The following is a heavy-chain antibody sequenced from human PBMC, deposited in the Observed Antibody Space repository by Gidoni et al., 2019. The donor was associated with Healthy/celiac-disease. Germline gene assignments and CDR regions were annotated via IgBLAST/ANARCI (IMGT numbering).Heavy chain of an antibody. CDR3: ARAWLDVWGSYRYREGVGYYFDY. J-gene: IGHJ4*02. D-gene: IGHD3-16*02. CDR2: IYTSGST. V-gene: IGHV4-61*02. Sequence: QVQLQESGPGLVKPSQTLSLTCTVSGGSISSGSYYWSWIRQPAGKGLEWIGRIYTSGSTNYNPSLKSRVTISVDTSKNQFSLKLSSVTAADTAVYYCARAWLDVWGSYRYREGVGYYFDYWGQGTLVTVSS. CDR1: GGSISSGSYY.